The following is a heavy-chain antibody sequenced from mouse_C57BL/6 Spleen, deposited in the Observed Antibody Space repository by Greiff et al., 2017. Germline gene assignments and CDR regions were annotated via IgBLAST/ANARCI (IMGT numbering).Heavy chain of an antibody. Sequence: QVQLQQSGPELVKPGASVKISCKASGYAFSSSWMNWVKQRPGKGLEWIGRIYPGDGDTNYNGKFKGKATLTADKSSSTAYMQLSSLTSEDSAVYFCARPYYCGSSYGYFDVWGTGTTVTVAS. CDR2: IYPGDGDT. CDR3: ARPYYCGSSYGYFDV. CDR1: GYAFSSSW. V-gene: IGHV1-82*01. D-gene: IGHD1-1*01. J-gene: IGHJ1*03.